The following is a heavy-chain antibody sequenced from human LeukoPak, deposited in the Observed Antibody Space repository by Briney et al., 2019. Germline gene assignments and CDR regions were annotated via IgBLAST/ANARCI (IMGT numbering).Heavy chain of an antibody. Sequence: GGSLRLSCAASGFTFSSYSMNWVRQAPGKGLEWVSSISAGGGITYHADSVKGRFTISRDNSKNTLHLQMSSLRADDTALYYCAKGALAAAGSGFDYWGQGTLVTVSS. CDR1: GFTFSSYS. J-gene: IGHJ4*02. D-gene: IGHD6-13*01. V-gene: IGHV3-23*01. CDR2: ISAGGGIT. CDR3: AKGALAAAGSGFDY.